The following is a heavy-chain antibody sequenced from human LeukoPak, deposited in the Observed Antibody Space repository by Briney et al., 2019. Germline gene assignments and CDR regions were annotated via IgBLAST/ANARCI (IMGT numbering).Heavy chain of an antibody. V-gene: IGHV4-30-2*01. CDR3: ARAIMVRGVTNDAFDI. Sequence: SQTLSLTCAVSGGSISSGGYSWRWIRQPPGKGLEWIGYIYHSGSTYYNPSLKSRVTISVDRSKNQFSLKLSSVTAADTAVYYCARAIMVRGVTNDAFDIWGQGTMVTVSS. J-gene: IGHJ3*02. CDR1: GGSISSGGYS. D-gene: IGHD3-10*01. CDR2: IYHSGST.